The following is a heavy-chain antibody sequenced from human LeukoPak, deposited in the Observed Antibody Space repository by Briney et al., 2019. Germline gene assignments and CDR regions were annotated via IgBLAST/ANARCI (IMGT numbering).Heavy chain of an antibody. CDR3: ARGATMVRGVIPT. CDR1: GGTFSSYA. D-gene: IGHD3-10*01. V-gene: IGHV1-69*01. J-gene: IGHJ5*02. Sequence: GASVKVSCKASGGTFSSYAISWVRQAPGQGLEWMGGIIPIFGTANYAQKFQGRVTITADESTSTAYMELSSLRSEDTAVYYCARGATMVRGVIPTWGQGTLVTVSS. CDR2: IIPIFGTA.